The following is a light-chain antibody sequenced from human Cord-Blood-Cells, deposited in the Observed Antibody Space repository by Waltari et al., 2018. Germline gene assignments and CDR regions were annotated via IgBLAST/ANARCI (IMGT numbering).Light chain of an antibody. CDR3: CSYAGSSNFVV. CDR2: EGS. Sequence: QSALTQPASVSGSPGQSITISCTGTSSDVGSYNLVSCYQQHPGKAPKLMIYEGSKRPSGVSNRFSGSKSGNTASLTISGLQAEDEADYYCCSYAGSSNFVVFGGGTKLTVL. J-gene: IGLJ2*01. CDR1: SSDVGSYNL. V-gene: IGLV2-23*03.